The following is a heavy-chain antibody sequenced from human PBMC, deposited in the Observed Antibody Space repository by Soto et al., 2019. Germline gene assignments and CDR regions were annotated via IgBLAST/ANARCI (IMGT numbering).Heavy chain of an antibody. Sequence: SLRLSCAASGFTFSSYSMNWVRQAPGKGLEWVSSISSSSSYIYYADSVKGRFTISRDNAKNSLYLQMNSLRAEDTAVYYCARDIVVVVAATRDYYGMDVWGQGTTVTVSS. CDR1: GFTFSSYS. J-gene: IGHJ6*02. D-gene: IGHD2-15*01. V-gene: IGHV3-21*01. CDR3: ARDIVVVVAATRDYYGMDV. CDR2: ISSSSSYI.